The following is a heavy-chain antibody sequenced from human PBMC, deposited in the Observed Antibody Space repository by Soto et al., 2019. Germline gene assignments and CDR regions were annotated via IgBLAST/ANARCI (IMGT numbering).Heavy chain of an antibody. J-gene: IGHJ5*02. CDR1: GGSISSYY. V-gene: IGHV4-59*01. CDR2: IYYSGST. Sequence: PSETLSLTCTVSGGSISSYYWSWIRQPPGKGPEWIGYIYYSGSTNYNPSLKSRFTISVDTSKNQFSLKLSSVTAADTAVYYCARGLGGYCSSTSCYANNRFDPWGQGTLVTVS. CDR3: ARGLGGYCSSTSCYANNRFDP. D-gene: IGHD2-2*01.